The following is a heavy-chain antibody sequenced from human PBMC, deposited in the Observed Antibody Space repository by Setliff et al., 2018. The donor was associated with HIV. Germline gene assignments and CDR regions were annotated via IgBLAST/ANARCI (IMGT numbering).Heavy chain of an antibody. CDR2: VYNSGGT. Sequence: SETLSLTCSVSCGSISSGSYYWSWVRQTPGKGLESIGYVYNSGGTNYNPSLKSRVAISVDTSKNQFSLRMSSVTAADTAVYYCARLHGDFYFDLWGQGTLVTVSS. CDR1: CGSISSGSYY. V-gene: IGHV4-61*01. J-gene: IGHJ4*02. CDR3: ARLHGDFYFDL. D-gene: IGHD4-17*01.